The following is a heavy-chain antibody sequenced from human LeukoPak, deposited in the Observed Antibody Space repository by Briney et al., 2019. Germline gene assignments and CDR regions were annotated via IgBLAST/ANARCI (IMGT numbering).Heavy chain of an antibody. CDR1: GFTFDDYA. V-gene: IGHV3-9*01. J-gene: IGHJ4*02. CDR2: ISWNSGSI. Sequence: QPGGSLRLSCAASGFTFDDYAMHWVRQAPGKGLEWVSGISWNSGSIGYADSVKGRFTISRDNAKNSLYLQMNSLRAEDTALYYCAKENSYSSSPFDYWGQGTLVTVSS. CDR3: AKENSYSSSPFDY. D-gene: IGHD6-6*01.